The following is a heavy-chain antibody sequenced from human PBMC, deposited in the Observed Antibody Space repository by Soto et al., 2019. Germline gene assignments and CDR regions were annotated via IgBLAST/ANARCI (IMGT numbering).Heavy chain of an antibody. CDR3: AREHFSGSYYDY. D-gene: IGHD1-26*01. CDR1: GFTFSNYG. CDR2: IWYDGSNK. J-gene: IGHJ4*02. V-gene: IGHV3-33*08. Sequence: PGGSLRLSCAASGFTFSNYGMHWVRQAPGKGLEWVAVIWYDGSNKYYADSVKGRFTISRDNSKNTLYLQMNSLRAEDTAVYYCAREHFSGSYYDYWGQGTLVTVSS.